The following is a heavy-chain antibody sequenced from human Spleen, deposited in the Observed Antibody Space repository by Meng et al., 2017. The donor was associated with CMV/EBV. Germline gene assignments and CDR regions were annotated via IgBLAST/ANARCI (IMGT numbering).Heavy chain of an antibody. J-gene: IGHJ4*02. CDR1: CASTKTYY. Sequence: QLEMQGSCPALVKPPGALSLHCIDSCASTKTYYCKCVRQPARQGLEWIGLSQVLGHTVYNPSLKSRGTVSLDAAKSHFSLTLNPGTAADTATYYCAGSRPGGGACDYWGQGILVTVSS. V-gene: IGHV4-4*07. D-gene: IGHD3-16*01. CDR2: SQVLGHT. CDR3: AGSRPGGGACDY.